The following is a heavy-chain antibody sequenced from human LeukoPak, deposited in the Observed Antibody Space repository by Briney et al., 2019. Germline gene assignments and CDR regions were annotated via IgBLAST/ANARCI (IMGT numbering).Heavy chain of an antibody. V-gene: IGHV3-21*01. CDR2: ISSSSSYI. Sequence: PGGSLRLSCAASGFTFSSYGMHWVRQAPGKGLEWVSSISSSSSYIYYADSVKGRFTISRDNAKNSLYLQMNSLRAEDTAVYYCARGGRELLRTIDYWGQGTLVTVSS. CDR3: ARGGRELLRTIDY. J-gene: IGHJ4*02. D-gene: IGHD3-10*01. CDR1: GFTFSSYG.